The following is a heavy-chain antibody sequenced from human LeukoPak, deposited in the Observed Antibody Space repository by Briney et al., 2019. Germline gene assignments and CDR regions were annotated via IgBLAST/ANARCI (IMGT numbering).Heavy chain of an antibody. J-gene: IGHJ4*02. CDR1: GGSFSGYY. Sequence: PSETLSLTCAVYGGSFSGYYWSWIRQPPGKGLEWIGSIYHSGSTYYNPSLKSRVTISVDTSKNQFSLKLSSVTAADTAVYYCAALDPQLASLDYWGQGTLVTVSS. CDR2: IYHSGST. CDR3: AALDPQLASLDY. V-gene: IGHV4-34*01. D-gene: IGHD3-3*02.